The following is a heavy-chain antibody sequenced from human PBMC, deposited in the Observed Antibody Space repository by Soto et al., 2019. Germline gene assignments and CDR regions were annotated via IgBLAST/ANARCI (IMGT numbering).Heavy chain of an antibody. D-gene: IGHD2-8*01. CDR3: AKNGQPPYYYYGMDV. J-gene: IGHJ6*01. CDR1: GYTFSRYG. CDR2: ISGYNGDT. Sequence: QGQLVKSGPEVKKPGASVKVSCKTSGYTFSRYGISWVRQAPGQGLEWMGWISGYNGDTNYAQKVQGRVTMTIDTSTYTAYMELRSLTSDDTAIYYCAKNGQPPYYYYGMDVW. V-gene: IGHV1-18*01.